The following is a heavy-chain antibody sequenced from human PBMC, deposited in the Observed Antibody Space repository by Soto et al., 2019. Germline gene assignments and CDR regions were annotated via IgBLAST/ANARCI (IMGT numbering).Heavy chain of an antibody. V-gene: IGHV4-4*09. D-gene: IGHD3-22*01. Sequence: QVHLQESGPGLVKPSETLSLTCRVSGGSISNDYWTWIRQPPGKGLEWIGYIYKGGSINYNPSLKSRVPISVETSNNQFALKLSSVTAADTAVYYCARAYYDRSGYAVDPWGQGTLVTVSS. CDR2: IYKGGSI. CDR1: GGSISNDY. CDR3: ARAYYDRSGYAVDP. J-gene: IGHJ5*02.